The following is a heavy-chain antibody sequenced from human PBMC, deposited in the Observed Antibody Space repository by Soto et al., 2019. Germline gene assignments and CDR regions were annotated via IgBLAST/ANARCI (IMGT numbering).Heavy chain of an antibody. J-gene: IGHJ3*02. D-gene: IGHD3-3*01. CDR1: VVTFIIYC. V-gene: IGHV3-74*01. CDR3: ARTSGMVKYGGDFDI. CDR2: INSDGSST. Sequence: GESXRLSCSASVVTFIIYCIHLFRQAPGKGLVWVSRINSDGSSTSYADSVKGRFTISRYNAKNTLYLQMNSLRAEDTAVYYCARTSGMVKYGGDFDIWGQGTMV.